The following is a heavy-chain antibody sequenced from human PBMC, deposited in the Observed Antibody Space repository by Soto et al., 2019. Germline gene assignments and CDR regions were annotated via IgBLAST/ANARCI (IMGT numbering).Heavy chain of an antibody. CDR3: AKGRYCSGGSCYSSYFDY. V-gene: IGHV3-30*18. D-gene: IGHD2-15*01. Sequence: TGGSLRLSCAASGFTFSSYGMHWVRQAPGKGLEWVAVISYDGSNKYYADSVKGRFTISRDNSKNTLYLQMNSLRAEDTAVYYCAKGRYCSGGSCYSSYFDYWGQGTLVTVSS. CDR2: ISYDGSNK. CDR1: GFTFSSYG. J-gene: IGHJ4*02.